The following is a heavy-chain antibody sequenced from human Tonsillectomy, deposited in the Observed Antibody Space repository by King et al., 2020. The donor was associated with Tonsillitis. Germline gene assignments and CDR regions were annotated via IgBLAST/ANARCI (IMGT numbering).Heavy chain of an antibody. D-gene: IGHD6-19*01. J-gene: IGHJ6*02. CDR3: AKDMAPPWGIPQTHSSGWYRGDYNYYGMDV. Sequence: VQLVESGGVVVQPGGSLRLSCAASGFTFDDYAMHWVRQAPGKGLEWVSLISRDGGSTYYADSVKGRFTISRDNSKNSLYLQMNSLRAEDTALYYCAKDMAPPWGIPQTHSSGWYRGDYNYYGMDVWGQGTTVTVSS. CDR2: ISRDGGST. V-gene: IGHV3-43D*03. CDR1: GFTFDDYA.